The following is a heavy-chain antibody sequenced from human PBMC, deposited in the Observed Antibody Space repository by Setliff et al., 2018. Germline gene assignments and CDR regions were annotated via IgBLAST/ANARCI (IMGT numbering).Heavy chain of an antibody. V-gene: IGHV1-24*01. CDR3: ARGNVKLPRPKPPFYYYGMDV. Sequence: WASVKVSCKVSGYTLTELSMHWVRQAPGKGLEWMGGFDPEDGETIYAQKFQGRVTMTEDTSTDTAYMELSSLRSEDTAVYYCARGNVKLPRPKPPFYYYGMDVWGQGTTVTVSS. D-gene: IGHD1-7*01. CDR2: FDPEDGET. CDR1: GYTLTELS. J-gene: IGHJ6*02.